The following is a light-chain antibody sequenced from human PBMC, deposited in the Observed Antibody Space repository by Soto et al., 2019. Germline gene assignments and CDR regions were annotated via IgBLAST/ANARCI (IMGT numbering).Light chain of an antibody. CDR3: QQYGSSPPT. Sequence: EIVLTQSPGTLSLSPGERATLSCRASQSVGSSLAWYQRKPGQAPRLLIYGASSRATGTPDRFSGSGSGTDLTLTINRLEPEDFELYYCQQYGSSPPTFGQGTKVDIK. CDR2: GAS. CDR1: QSVGSS. J-gene: IGKJ1*01. V-gene: IGKV3-20*01.